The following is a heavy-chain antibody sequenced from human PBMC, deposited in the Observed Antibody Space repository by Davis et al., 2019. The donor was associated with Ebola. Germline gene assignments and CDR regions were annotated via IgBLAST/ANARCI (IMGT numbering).Heavy chain of an antibody. Sequence: SVKVSCKASGGTFSSYAISWVRQAPGQGLEWMGRIIPILGIANYAQKFQGRVTITSDKSTSTAYMELSSLRSEDTAVYYCARDSPSGYVFFDYWGQGTLVTVSS. CDR2: IIPILGIA. J-gene: IGHJ4*02. CDR3: ARDSPSGYVFFDY. D-gene: IGHD5-12*01. V-gene: IGHV1-69*04. CDR1: GGTFSSYA.